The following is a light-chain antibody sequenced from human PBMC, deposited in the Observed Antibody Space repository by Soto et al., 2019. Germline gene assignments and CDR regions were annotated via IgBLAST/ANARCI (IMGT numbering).Light chain of an antibody. CDR2: RAY. CDR3: QQFYQSPET. CDR1: QSVSAN. V-gene: IGKV3-15*01. J-gene: IGKJ3*01. Sequence: EVVMTQSPATLSVSPGETVTLSCTASQSVSANVAWYLHKPGQAPRLLIYRAYTRATGVPDRFSGSGYGTEFTLTIRGLQPEDLAVYYCQQFYQSPETFGPGTNLDVK.